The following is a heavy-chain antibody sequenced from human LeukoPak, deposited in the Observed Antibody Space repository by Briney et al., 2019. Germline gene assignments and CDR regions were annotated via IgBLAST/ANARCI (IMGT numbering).Heavy chain of an antibody. J-gene: IGHJ3*02. CDR1: GGSISSYY. CDR2: IYTSGST. V-gene: IGHV4-4*07. Sequence: SETLSLTCTVSGGSISSYYWSWIRQPAGKGLEWIGRIYTSGSTNYNPSLKSRVTMSVDTSKNQFSLKLSSVTAADTAVYYCARDQDDYDFWSGYYLSRGDAFDIWGQGTTVTVSS. D-gene: IGHD3-3*01. CDR3: ARDQDDYDFWSGYYLSRGDAFDI.